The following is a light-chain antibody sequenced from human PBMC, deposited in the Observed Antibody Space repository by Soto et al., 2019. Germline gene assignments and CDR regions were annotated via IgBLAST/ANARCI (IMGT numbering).Light chain of an antibody. CDR1: QSVLYSSNNKNY. Sequence: DIVMTQSPDSLAVSLGERATINCKSSQSVLYSSNNKNYLAWYQQKPGQPPKLLIHWASTRESGVPDRFSGSGSGTYFTLTISSLQAEDVAVYYCQQYYSTPPTFGGGTKVEI. J-gene: IGKJ4*01. CDR3: QQYYSTPPT. V-gene: IGKV4-1*01. CDR2: WAS.